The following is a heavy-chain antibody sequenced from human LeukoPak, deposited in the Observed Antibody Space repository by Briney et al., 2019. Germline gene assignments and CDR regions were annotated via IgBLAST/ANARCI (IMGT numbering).Heavy chain of an antibody. CDR2: ISSSGSTK. V-gene: IGHV3-48*03. CDR3: ARGPHPYTSGWYHFDY. Sequence: GGSLRLSCAAPELTFSSYEMNWVRQAPGKGLEWVSYISSSGSTKYYADSVKGRFTISRDNAKNSLYLQMNSLRVEDTALYYCARGPHPYTSGWYHFDYWGQGTLVTVSS. D-gene: IGHD6-19*01. CDR1: ELTFSSYE. J-gene: IGHJ4*02.